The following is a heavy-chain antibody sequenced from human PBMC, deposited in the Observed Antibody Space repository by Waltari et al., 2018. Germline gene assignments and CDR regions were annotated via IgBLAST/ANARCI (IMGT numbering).Heavy chain of an antibody. CDR2: IYHSGST. CDR3: ARHPYCGGDCFDAFDI. J-gene: IGHJ3*02. Sequence: QVQLQESGPGLVKPSETLSLTCAVYGYSTSSGYYWGWIRQPPGKGLEWIGSIYHSGSTYYNPSLKSRVTISVDTSKNQFSLKLSSVTAADTAVYYCARHPYCGGDCFDAFDIWGQGTMVTVSS. CDR1: GYSTSSGYY. D-gene: IGHD2-21*01. V-gene: IGHV4-38-2*01.